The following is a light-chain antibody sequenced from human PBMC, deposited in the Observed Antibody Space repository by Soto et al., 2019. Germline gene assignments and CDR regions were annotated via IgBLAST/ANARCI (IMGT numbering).Light chain of an antibody. Sequence: QSVLTQPPSVSGAPGQRVTISCTGSGSEIVTWYQQLPGRAPKLLIYGNSNRLSGVSGRVSASKSGTSASLTITGLQAEDEADYYCQSNDCRLSCSVFGTGTKVTVL. CDR3: QSNDCRLSCSV. CDR2: GNS. CDR1: GSEI. J-gene: IGLJ1*01. V-gene: IGLV1-40*01.